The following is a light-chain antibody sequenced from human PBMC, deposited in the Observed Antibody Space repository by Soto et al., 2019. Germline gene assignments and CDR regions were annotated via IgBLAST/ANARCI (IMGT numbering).Light chain of an antibody. CDR1: KNDIGVYDF. CDR2: EFV. CDR3: KSYAGRNTYV. Sequence: QSVLTQPPSASGSPGQSVTISCTGTKNDIGVYDFVSWYQHPPGKAPSLIIYEFVQPPSVVPRRFSGSTSATTAPLTVSGLPAADEADYFCKSYAGRNTYVFGSGTKVTVL. J-gene: IGLJ1*01. V-gene: IGLV2-8*01.